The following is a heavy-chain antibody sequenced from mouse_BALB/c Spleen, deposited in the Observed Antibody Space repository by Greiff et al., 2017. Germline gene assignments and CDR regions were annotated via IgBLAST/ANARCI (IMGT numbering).Heavy chain of an antibody. CDR1: GFTFTDYY. V-gene: IGHV7-3*02. CDR2: IRNKANGYTT. J-gene: IGHJ4*01. CDR3: ARDHYYAMDY. Sequence: EVQLVESGGGLVQPGGSLRLSCATSGFTFTDYYMSWVRQPPGKALEWLGFIRNKANGYTTEYSASVKGRFTISRGNSQSILYLQMNTLRAEDSATYYCARDHYYAMDYWGQGTSVTVSS.